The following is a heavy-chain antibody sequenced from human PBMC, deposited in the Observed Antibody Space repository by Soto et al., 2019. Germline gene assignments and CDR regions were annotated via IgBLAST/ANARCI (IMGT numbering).Heavy chain of an antibody. CDR2: IYYSGST. Sequence: ASETLSLTCTVSGSSISSYYWSWIRQPPGKGLEWIGYIYYSGSTNYNPSLKGRVTISVDTSKNQFSLKLSSVTAADTAVYYCARGGFWSGHNWFDPWGQGTLVTVSS. CDR1: GSSISSYY. J-gene: IGHJ5*02. CDR3: ARGGFWSGHNWFDP. V-gene: IGHV4-59*01. D-gene: IGHD3-3*01.